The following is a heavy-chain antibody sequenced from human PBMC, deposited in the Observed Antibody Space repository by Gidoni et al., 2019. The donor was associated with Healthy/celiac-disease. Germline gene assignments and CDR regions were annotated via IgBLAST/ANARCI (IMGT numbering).Heavy chain of an antibody. D-gene: IGHD5-12*01. CDR1: GYTLTALS. CDR2: FDPEDGEK. J-gene: IGHJ4*02. V-gene: IGHV1-24*01. Sequence: QVQLVQSRAEVQKPGASVTVSCKVSGYTLTALSMHWVRHAPGKGLEWRVGFDPEDGEKIYAQNYKVRVTMTEDTSTDTAYMELSSLRSEDTAVYYCATERWLQIKGGFDYWGQGTLVNVSS. CDR3: ATERWLQIKGGFDY.